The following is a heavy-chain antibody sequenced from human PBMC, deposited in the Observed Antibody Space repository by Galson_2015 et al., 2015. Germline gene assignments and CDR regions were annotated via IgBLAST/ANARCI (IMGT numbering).Heavy chain of an antibody. D-gene: IGHD3-3*01. J-gene: IGHJ5*02. CDR1: GGSISSGGYY. V-gene: IGHV4-31*03. CDR2: IYYSGST. CDR3: ARKTIFGVVNLRTNWFDP. Sequence: TLSLTCTVSGGSISSGGYYWSWIRQHPGKGLEWIGYIYYSGSTYYNPSLKSRVTISVDTSKNQFSLKLSSVTAADTAVYYCARKTIFGVVNLRTNWFDPWGQGSLVTVSS.